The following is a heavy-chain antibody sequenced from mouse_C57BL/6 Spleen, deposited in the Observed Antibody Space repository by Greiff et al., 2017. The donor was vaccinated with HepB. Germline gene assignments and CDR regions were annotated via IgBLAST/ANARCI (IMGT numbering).Heavy chain of an antibody. Sequence: VQLQQPGAELVMPGASVKLSCKASGYTFTSYWMHWVKQRPGQGLEWIGEIDPSDSYTNYNQKFKGKSTLTVDKSSSTAYMQLSSLTSEDSAVYYCARGDDGNPYAMDYWGQGTSVTVSS. D-gene: IGHD2-1*01. CDR3: ARGDDGNPYAMDY. CDR1: GYTFTSYW. J-gene: IGHJ4*01. CDR2: IDPSDSYT. V-gene: IGHV1-69*01.